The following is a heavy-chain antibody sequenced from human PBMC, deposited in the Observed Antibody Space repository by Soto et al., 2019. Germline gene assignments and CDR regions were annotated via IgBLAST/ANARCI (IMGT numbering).Heavy chain of an antibody. CDR2: IYYSGSA. CDR1: GGSISSGDYY. V-gene: IGHV4-30-4*01. Sequence: SETLSLTCTVSGGSISSGDYYWSWIRQPPGKGLEWIGYIYYSGSAYYNPSLKSPITISVDTSKNQFSLKLSSVTAADTAVYYCAGQRDYYYHGMDVWGQGTTVTVS. J-gene: IGHJ6*02. CDR3: AGQRDYYYHGMDV.